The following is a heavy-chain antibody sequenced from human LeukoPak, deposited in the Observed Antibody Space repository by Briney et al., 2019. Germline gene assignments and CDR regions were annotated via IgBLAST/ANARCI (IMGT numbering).Heavy chain of an antibody. J-gene: IGHJ3*02. CDR1: GYTFTGYY. Sequence: ASVKVSCKASGYTFTGYYMHWVRQAPGQGLEWMGGIIPIFGTANYAQKFQGRVTITADESTSTAYMELSSLRSEDTAVYYCARGGVVVVPAAILGIDAFDIWGQGTMVTVSS. CDR2: IIPIFGTA. CDR3: ARGGVVVVPAAILGIDAFDI. V-gene: IGHV1-69*13. D-gene: IGHD2-2*02.